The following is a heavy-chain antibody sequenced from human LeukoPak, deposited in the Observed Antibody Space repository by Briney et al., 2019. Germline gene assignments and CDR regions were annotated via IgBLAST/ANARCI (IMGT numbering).Heavy chain of an antibody. Sequence: ASVKVSCKASGYTFSDYYIHWVRQAPGQGLEWMGRINPNSGATNYAQKFQGRVTMTRDTSISTAYMELSRLRSDDTAVYYCARDGSGGDYFDYWGQGTLVTVSS. V-gene: IGHV1-2*06. CDR1: GYTFSDYY. CDR2: INPNSGAT. J-gene: IGHJ4*02. CDR3: ARDGSGGDYFDY. D-gene: IGHD3-16*01.